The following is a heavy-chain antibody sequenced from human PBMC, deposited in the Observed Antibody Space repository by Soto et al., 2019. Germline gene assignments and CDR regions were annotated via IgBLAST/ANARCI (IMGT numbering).Heavy chain of an antibody. CDR2: INAGNGNT. Sequence: QVQLVQSGAEVKKPGASVKVSCKASGYTFTRYAMHWVRQAPGQRLEWMGWINAGNGNTKYSQKFQGRVTITRDTSASTAYMELSSLRSEDTAVYYCASAAIGDYVYYYYGMDVWGQGTTVTVSS. CDR1: GYTFTRYA. V-gene: IGHV1-3*01. D-gene: IGHD4-17*01. J-gene: IGHJ6*02. CDR3: ASAAIGDYVYYYYGMDV.